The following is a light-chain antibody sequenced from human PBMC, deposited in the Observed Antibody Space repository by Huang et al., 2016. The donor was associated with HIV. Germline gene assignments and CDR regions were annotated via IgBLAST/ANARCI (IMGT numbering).Light chain of an antibody. CDR1: QSISSW. J-gene: IGKJ1*01. V-gene: IGKV1-5*03. CDR2: RAS. Sequence: DIQMTQSPSTLSASIGDRVTITCRASQSISSWLAWYQQKPGKAPKLLIYRASRLEDAVPSRFSGSGSGTEFTLTISSLQPDDFATYYCQQYHSYWTFGQGSKVEIK. CDR3: QQYHSYWT.